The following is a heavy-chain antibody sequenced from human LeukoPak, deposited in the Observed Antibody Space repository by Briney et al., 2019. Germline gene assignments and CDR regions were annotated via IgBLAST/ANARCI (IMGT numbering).Heavy chain of an antibody. Sequence: KPSETLSLTCTVSGGSISSSSYYWGWIRQPPGKGLEWIGSIYYSGSTYYNPSLKSRVTISVDTSKNQFSLKLSSVTAADTAVYYCGRYDSSAIDAFDIWGQGTMVTVSS. J-gene: IGHJ3*02. CDR3: GRYDSSAIDAFDI. CDR1: GGSISSSSYY. V-gene: IGHV4-39*07. CDR2: IYYSGST. D-gene: IGHD3-22*01.